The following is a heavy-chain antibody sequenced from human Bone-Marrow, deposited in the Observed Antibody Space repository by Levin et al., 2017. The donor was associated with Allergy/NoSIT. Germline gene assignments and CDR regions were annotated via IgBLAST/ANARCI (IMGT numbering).Heavy chain of an antibody. CDR3: ARAPRPREGYSSGWHLDY. V-gene: IGHV6-1*01. CDR1: GDTVSSASSA. D-gene: IGHD6-19*01. Sequence: SQTLSLTCAISGDTVSSASSAWNWIRQSPSRGLEWLGRTYYRSWWRNEYALSLESRMTITADTSKNQVSLQLNSVTPEDTAVYYCARAPRPREGYSSGWHLDYWAQGTLVTVSS. J-gene: IGHJ4*02. CDR2: TYYRSWWRN.